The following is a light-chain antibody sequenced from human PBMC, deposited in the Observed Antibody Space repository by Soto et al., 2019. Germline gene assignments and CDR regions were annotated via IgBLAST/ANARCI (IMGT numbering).Light chain of an antibody. CDR3: QQTHAVPRT. V-gene: IGKV1-39*01. J-gene: IGKJ1*01. CDR2: AAS. Sequence: DIQMTQSTFSLSASVGDRVFITCRASQNVITYLNWYQQKPGKAPKLLIYAASSLQSGVPLRFSGSGSGTTFILTISSLQPEDFATYFCQQTHAVPRTFGQGTKVDIK. CDR1: QNVITY.